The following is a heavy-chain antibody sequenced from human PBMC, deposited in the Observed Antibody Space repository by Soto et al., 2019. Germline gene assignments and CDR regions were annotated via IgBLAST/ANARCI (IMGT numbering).Heavy chain of an antibody. J-gene: IGHJ6*01. CDR1: GFSFSSYS. Sequence: EVQLVESGGGLVQPGGSLRLSCAASGFSFSSYSMNWVRQAPGKGLERVSYISSTSNTIYYADSVKDRFTISRDNARNSLLLQMNSLRDEDTAVYYCARARDFSSGEKYGIDVWGQGTTVIVSS. V-gene: IGHV3-48*02. CDR2: ISSTSNTI. CDR3: ARARDFSSGEKYGIDV. D-gene: IGHD3-3*01.